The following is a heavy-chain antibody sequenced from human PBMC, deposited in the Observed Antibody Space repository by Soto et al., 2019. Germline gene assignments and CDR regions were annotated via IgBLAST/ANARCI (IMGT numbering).Heavy chain of an antibody. J-gene: IGHJ4*02. CDR3: ARDLFEGTRFLEWLFPDY. V-gene: IGHV3-33*01. Sequence: GGSLRLSCAASGFTFSSYGMHWVRQAPGKGLEWVAVIWYDGSNKYYADSVKGRLTISRDNSKNTLYLQMNSLRAEDTAVYYCARDLFEGTRFLEWLFPDYWGQGTLVTVSS. CDR2: IWYDGSNK. CDR1: GFTFSSYG. D-gene: IGHD3-3*01.